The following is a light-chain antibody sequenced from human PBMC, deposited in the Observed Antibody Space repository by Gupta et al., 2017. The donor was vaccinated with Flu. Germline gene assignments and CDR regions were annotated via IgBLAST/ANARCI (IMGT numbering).Light chain of an antibody. CDR2: LGS. V-gene: IGKV2-28*01. Sequence: VTPGEPASSSGRSSRSLLHSNGYNYLDWYLQKPGQSPQLLIYLGSNRASGVPDRFSGSGSGTDFTLKISRVEAEDVGVYYCMQALQTPYTFGQGTKLEIK. CDR1: RSLLHSNGYNY. CDR3: MQALQTPYT. J-gene: IGKJ2*01.